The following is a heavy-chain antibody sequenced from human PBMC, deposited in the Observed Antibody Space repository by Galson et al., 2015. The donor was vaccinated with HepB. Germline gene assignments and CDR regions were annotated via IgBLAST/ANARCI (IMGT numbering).Heavy chain of an antibody. CDR3: ARNQLVGGALDV. CDR1: GFTLTDFA. J-gene: IGHJ6*02. D-gene: IGHD3-10*01. CDR2: LSYDGNNQ. V-gene: IGHV3-30-3*01. Sequence: SLRLSCAVSGFTLTDFAMHWVRQAPGKGLEWVATLSYDGNNQFYLDSVKGRFTISRDNSKNTLYLEMSRLRVEDTALYYCARNQLVGGALDVWGQGTTVIVSS.